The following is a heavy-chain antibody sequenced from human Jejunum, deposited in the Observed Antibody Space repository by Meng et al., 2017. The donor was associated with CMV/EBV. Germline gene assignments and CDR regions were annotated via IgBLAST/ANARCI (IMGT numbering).Heavy chain of an antibody. J-gene: IGHJ4*02. D-gene: IGHD6-19*01. V-gene: IGHV3-74*01. CDR3: ARAVSGGSLADY. CDR2: IAGDETTT. CDR1: GFTFSTSW. Sequence: AVSGFTFSTSWMHWVRQAPGQGLVWVSRIAGDETTTGYADSVRGRFTISRDNAKNTLYLEMNSLRDDDTGVYYCARAVSGGSLADYWGQGTLVTVSS.